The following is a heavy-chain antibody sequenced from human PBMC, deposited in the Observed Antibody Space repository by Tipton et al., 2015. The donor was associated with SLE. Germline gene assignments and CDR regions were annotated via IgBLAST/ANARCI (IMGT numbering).Heavy chain of an antibody. CDR1: GGSISSYY. Sequence: TLSLTCTVSGGSISSYYWSWIRQSPGKGLEWIGYIYYSGNTNYNPSLKSRVTMSLDTSKNQFSLKLSSVTAADTAVYYCARGSLYVSGAFDIWGQGTMVTVSS. CDR3: ARGSLYVSGAFDI. CDR2: IYYSGNT. V-gene: IGHV4-59*12. D-gene: IGHD3-16*01. J-gene: IGHJ3*02.